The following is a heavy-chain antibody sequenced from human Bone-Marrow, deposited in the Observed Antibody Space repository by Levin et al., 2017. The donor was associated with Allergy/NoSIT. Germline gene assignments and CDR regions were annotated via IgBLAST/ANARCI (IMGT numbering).Heavy chain of an antibody. J-gene: IGHJ4*02. D-gene: IGHD2-15*01. CDR1: GFTFITYA. CDR2: ISGSGDST. CDR3: AKGTGGSDVRPLGN. Sequence: GGSLRLSCAASGFTFITYAMTWVRQAPGKGLEWVSAISGSGDSTYYADSVKGRFTISRDNSKSTLYLQMNTLRAEDTAIYYCAKGTGGSDVRPLGNWGQGTLVAVSA. V-gene: IGHV3-23*01.